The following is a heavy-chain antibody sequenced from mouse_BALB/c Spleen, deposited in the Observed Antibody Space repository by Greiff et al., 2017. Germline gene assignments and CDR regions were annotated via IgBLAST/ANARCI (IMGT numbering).Heavy chain of an antibody. CDR2: ISYDGSN. V-gene: IGHV3-6*02. CDR1: GDSITSGYY. J-gene: IGHJ2*01. CDR3: ARGRNYGNYVGY. Sequence: EVQLQESGPSLVKPSQTLSLTCSVTGDSITSGYYWNWIRQFPGNKLEWMGYISYDGSNNYNPSLKNRISITRDTSKNQFFLKLNSVTTEDTATYYCARGRNYGNYVGYWGQGTTLTVSS. D-gene: IGHD2-1*01.